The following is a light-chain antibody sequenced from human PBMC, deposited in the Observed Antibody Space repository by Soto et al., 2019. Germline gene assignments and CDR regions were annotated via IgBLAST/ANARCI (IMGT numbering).Light chain of an antibody. Sequence: QSVLNQPASVSGSPGQSIPISCTETSSDVGGNNYVSWNQQHPAKAPKLMIYNFINRPSGVSNRFSGSESGNTASLTFSGLQAEDEADYYCCSYTSSSTVVFGSGTKVTVL. CDR3: CSYTSSSTVV. CDR2: NFI. CDR1: SSDVGGNNY. J-gene: IGLJ1*01. V-gene: IGLV2-14*01.